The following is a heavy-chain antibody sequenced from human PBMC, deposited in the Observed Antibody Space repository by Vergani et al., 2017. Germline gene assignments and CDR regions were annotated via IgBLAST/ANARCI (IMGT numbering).Heavy chain of an antibody. CDR2: ISYDGSNK. CDR1: GFTFSSYA. CDR3: ARGDPWFDP. J-gene: IGHJ5*02. V-gene: IGHV3-30-3*01. Sequence: QVQLVESGGGVVQPGRSLRLSCAASGFTFSSYAMHWVRQAPGKGLEWVAVISYDGSNKYYADSVKGRFTISRDNSKNTLYLQMNSLRAEDTAVYYCARGDPWFDPWGQGTLVTVSS.